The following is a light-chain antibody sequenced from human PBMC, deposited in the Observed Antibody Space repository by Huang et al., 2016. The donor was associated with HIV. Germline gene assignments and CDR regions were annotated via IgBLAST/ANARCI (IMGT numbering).Light chain of an antibody. CDR1: ENIRKY. V-gene: IGKV1-39*01. CDR2: AAS. CDR3: QQSYNAPRT. J-gene: IGKJ1*01. Sequence: DIQMTQSPSSLSAFVGDKVTITSRASENIRKYLNWYQQKPGKAPNLLLYAASSLQSGVPSRFSGSGTGTDFNLTINSLQPEDYATYFCQQSYNAPRTFGQGTKVEIK.